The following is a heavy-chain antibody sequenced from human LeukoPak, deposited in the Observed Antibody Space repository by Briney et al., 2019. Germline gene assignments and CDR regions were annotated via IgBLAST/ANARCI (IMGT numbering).Heavy chain of an antibody. CDR2: IYYSGST. CDR3: ARVGIDSGYDYGYYYYYMDV. V-gene: IGHV4-59*01. Sequence: PSETLSLTCTVSGGSISSYYWSWIRQPPGKGLEWIGYIYYSGSTNYNPSLKSRVTISVDTSKSQFSLKLSSVTAADTAVYYCARVGIDSGYDYGYYYYYMDVWGKGTTVTVSS. J-gene: IGHJ6*03. CDR1: GGSISSYY. D-gene: IGHD5-12*01.